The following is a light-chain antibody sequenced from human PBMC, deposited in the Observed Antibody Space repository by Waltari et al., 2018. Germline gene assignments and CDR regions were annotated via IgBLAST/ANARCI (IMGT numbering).Light chain of an antibody. J-gene: IGKJ4*01. V-gene: IGKV1-5*03. CDR1: QNVKNN. CDR3: QEYDSLPVT. CDR2: KAS. Sequence: TCRASQNVKNNLAWYQQAPGKAPKVLIHKASRLESGAPSRFSGSGYGTEFTLTISSLQPDDFATYYCQEYDSLPVTFGGGTKVEI.